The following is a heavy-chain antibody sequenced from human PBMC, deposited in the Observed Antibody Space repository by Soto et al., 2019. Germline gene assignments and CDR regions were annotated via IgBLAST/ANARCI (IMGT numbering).Heavy chain of an antibody. CDR2: INPNSGGT. CDR1: GYTFTGYY. CDR3: ARDSDYYGSGSYYNGKRRWFGP. J-gene: IGHJ5*02. D-gene: IGHD3-10*01. Sequence: ASVKVSCKASGYTFTGYYMHWVRQAPGQGLEWMGWINPNSGGTNYAQKFQGRVTMTRDTSISTAYMELSRLRSDDTAVYYCARDSDYYGSGSYYNGKRRWFGPWGQGTLVTVSS. V-gene: IGHV1-2*02.